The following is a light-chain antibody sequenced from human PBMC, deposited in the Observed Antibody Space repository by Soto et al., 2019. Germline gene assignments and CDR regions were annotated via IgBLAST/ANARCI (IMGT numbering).Light chain of an antibody. Sequence: QSALTQPASVSGSPGQSITISCTGTSSDVGSYNLVSWYQQHPGKAPKLMIYEGSKWPSGASNRFSGSKSANTASLTISGLQAEDEADYYCCSYAGSSTWVFGGGTKLTVL. CDR2: EGS. CDR1: SSDVGSYNL. CDR3: CSYAGSSTWV. V-gene: IGLV2-23*01. J-gene: IGLJ3*02.